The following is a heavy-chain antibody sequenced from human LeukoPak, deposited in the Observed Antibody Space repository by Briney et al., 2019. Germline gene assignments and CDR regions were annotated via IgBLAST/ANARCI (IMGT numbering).Heavy chain of an antibody. CDR2: ISSNGGST. Sequence: PGGSLRLSCAASGFTFSSYAMSWVRQAPGKGLEWVSAISSNGGSTYYADSVKGRFTISRDNSRNTLHLQMSSLRVEDTAVYYCVKDSSSGSYFDYWGQGTLVTVSS. J-gene: IGHJ4*02. CDR3: VKDSSSGSYFDY. V-gene: IGHV3-64D*06. D-gene: IGHD3-10*01. CDR1: GFTFSSYA.